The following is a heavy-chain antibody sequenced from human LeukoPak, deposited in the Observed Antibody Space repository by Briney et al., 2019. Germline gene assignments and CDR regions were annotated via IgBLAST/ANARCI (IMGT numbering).Heavy chain of an antibody. CDR2: ISSSGSTI. Sequence: GGSLRLSCAASGFTFSDYYMSWIRQAPGKGLEWVSYISSSGSTIYYADSVKGRFTISRDNAKNSLYLQMNSLRAEDTAVYYCARDRCSSTSCSHFDYWGQGTLVTVSS. CDR1: GFTFSDYY. CDR3: ARDRCSSTSCSHFDY. V-gene: IGHV3-11*01. D-gene: IGHD2-2*01. J-gene: IGHJ4*02.